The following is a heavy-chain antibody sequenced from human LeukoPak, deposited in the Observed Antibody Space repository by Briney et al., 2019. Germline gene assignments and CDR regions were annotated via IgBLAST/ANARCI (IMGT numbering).Heavy chain of an antibody. V-gene: IGHV1-8*01. CDR2: MNPNSGNT. CDR3: ARGPDYGDYEEYFQH. CDR1: GYTFTSFD. D-gene: IGHD4-17*01. Sequence: ASVKVSCKASGYTFTSFDINWVRQATGQGLEWMGWMNPNSGNTGYAQKFQGRVTMTRNTSISTAYMELSSLRSEDTAVYYCARGPDYGDYEEYFQHWGQGTLVTVSS. J-gene: IGHJ1*01.